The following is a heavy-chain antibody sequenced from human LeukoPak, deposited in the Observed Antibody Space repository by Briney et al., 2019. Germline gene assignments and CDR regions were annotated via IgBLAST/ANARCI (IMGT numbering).Heavy chain of an antibody. D-gene: IGHD1-1*01. Sequence: PGGSLRLSCAASGFTVSNNYMSWVRQAPGKGLEWVSLIYSHGGTSYADSAKGRFTISRDRSKNTLYLQMNSLRVEDTAVYYCTRGPNDYFKWGQGTLVTVSS. V-gene: IGHV3-66*01. J-gene: IGHJ4*02. CDR1: GFTVSNNY. CDR3: TRGPNDYFK. CDR2: IYSHGGT.